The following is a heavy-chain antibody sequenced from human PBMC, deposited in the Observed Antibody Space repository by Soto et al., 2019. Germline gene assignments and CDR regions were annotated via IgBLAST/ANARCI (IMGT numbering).Heavy chain of an antibody. CDR1: GFTFSSYW. Sequence: GGSLRLSCAASGFTFSSYWMSWVRQAPGKGLEYVSAISSNGGSTYYADSVKGRFTISRDNSKNTLYLQMSSLRAEDTAVYYCVKDPPYYYGSGSYYNAERGAFDIWGQGTMVTVSS. CDR2: ISSNGGST. V-gene: IGHV3-64D*08. CDR3: VKDPPYYYGSGSYYNAERGAFDI. J-gene: IGHJ3*02. D-gene: IGHD3-10*01.